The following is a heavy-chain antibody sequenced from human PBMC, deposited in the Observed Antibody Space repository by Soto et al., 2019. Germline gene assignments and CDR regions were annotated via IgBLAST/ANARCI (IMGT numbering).Heavy chain of an antibody. CDR1: GGSISNYY. D-gene: IGHD5-18*01. Sequence: QVQLQESGPGLVKPSETLSLTCTVSGGSISNYYWSWIRQSPGKGLEWIAYIYYIGTTNYNPSLKSLATISLDKSKNQFSLKLSSVTAADTAVYYCVRGGGGYGHGTIDHWGRGTLVTVSS. J-gene: IGHJ4*02. V-gene: IGHV4-59*01. CDR2: IYYIGTT. CDR3: VRGGGGYGHGTIDH.